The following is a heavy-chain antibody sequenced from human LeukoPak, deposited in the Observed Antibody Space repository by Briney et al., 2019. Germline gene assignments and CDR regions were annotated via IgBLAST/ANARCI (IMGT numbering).Heavy chain of an antibody. J-gene: IGHJ6*03. CDR2: IYYSGTT. D-gene: IGHD2-8*01. V-gene: IGHV4-59*01. Sequence: SETLSLTCTVSGGSISSYYWTWIRQPPGKGLEWIGYIYYSGTTNYNPSLKSRVTISVDTSKNQFSLKLSSVTAADTAVYYCARNGASGYYYYMDVWSKGTTVTVSS. CDR3: ARNGASGYYYYMDV. CDR1: GGSISSYY.